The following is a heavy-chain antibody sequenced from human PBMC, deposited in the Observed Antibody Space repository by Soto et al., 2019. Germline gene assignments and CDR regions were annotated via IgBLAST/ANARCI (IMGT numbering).Heavy chain of an antibody. Sequence: GASVKVSCKASGYTFTSYGISWVRQAPGQGLEWMGWISTYNGNTNYAQKLQGRVTMTTDTSTSTAYMELRSLRSDDTAVYYCARDKSGIRFLEWSDYFDYWGKGPLVTVSS. V-gene: IGHV1-18*01. CDR2: ISTYNGNT. CDR3: ARDKSGIRFLEWSDYFDY. D-gene: IGHD3-3*01. CDR1: GYTFTSYG. J-gene: IGHJ4*02.